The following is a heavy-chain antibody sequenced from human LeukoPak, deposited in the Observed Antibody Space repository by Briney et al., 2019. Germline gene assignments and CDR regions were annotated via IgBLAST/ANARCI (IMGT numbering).Heavy chain of an antibody. CDR3: ARGLVVGSTGVWAFDI. D-gene: IGHD2-15*01. CDR1: GFTVSNNY. Sequence: PGGSLRLSCAASGFTVSNNYMTWVRQAPGKGLEWVSVIYKIGNTLYAAFVTGRCTISRDNFTNTLYLQINSLRAEDTALHYCARGLVVGSTGVWAFDIWGQGTMVTVSS. V-gene: IGHV3-66*01. J-gene: IGHJ3*02. CDR2: IYKIGNT.